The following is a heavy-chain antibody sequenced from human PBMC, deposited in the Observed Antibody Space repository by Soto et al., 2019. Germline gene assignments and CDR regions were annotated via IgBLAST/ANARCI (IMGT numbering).Heavy chain of an antibody. CDR1: GFTFSNYS. CDR3: PLARYYYNGRGAFDI. Sequence: EVQLVESGGGLVQPGGSLRLSCAASGFTFSNYSMNWVRQAPGKGLEWVSYISSSSSTIYYADCVKGRFTISRDNAKNSLYLQMNSLRAEDTAVYYFPLARYYYNGRGAFDICGQGTMVTVSS. J-gene: IGHJ3*02. V-gene: IGHV3-48*01. CDR2: ISSSSSTI. D-gene: IGHD3-10*01.